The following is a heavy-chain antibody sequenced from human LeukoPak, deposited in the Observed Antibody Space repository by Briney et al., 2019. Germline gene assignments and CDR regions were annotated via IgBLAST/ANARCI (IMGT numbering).Heavy chain of an antibody. CDR3: ARVRLIVVVPAAIRYMDV. CDR2: ISGST. J-gene: IGHJ6*03. Sequence: VGSLRLSCAASGFTFSSYDMTWVRQAPGKELEWVSAISGSTHYADSVRGRFTISRDNSKNTLYLQMNSLRAEDTALYYCARVRLIVVVPAAIRYMDVWGKGTTVTVSS. CDR1: GFTFSSYD. V-gene: IGHV3-23*01. D-gene: IGHD2-2*01.